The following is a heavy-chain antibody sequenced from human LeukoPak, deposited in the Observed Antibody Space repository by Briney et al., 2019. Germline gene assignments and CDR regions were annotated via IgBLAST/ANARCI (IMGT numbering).Heavy chain of an antibody. Sequence: GASVKVSCKTSGYTFTNYDINWVRQATGQGLEWLGWMSPGSGYTGYAQKFQGRVTMTRDISITTAYVELSSLRSEDTAVYYCAKKVRGPSHPLDFWGHGTLVTVSS. CDR1: GYTFTNYD. J-gene: IGHJ4*01. V-gene: IGHV1-8*02. CDR2: MSPGSGYT. CDR3: AKKVRGPSHPLDF. D-gene: IGHD5-12*01.